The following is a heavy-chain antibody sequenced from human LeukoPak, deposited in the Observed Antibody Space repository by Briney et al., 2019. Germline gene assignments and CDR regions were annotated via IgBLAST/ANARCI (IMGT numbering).Heavy chain of an antibody. J-gene: IGHJ4*02. V-gene: IGHV3-23*01. Sequence: GGSLRLPCAASGFTVSNYAMSWVRQAPGKGLEWVSGISGSGGSTYYADSVKGRFTISRDNSKNTLYLQMNSLIAEDTAVYFCAKAPFRADSSGYYWGQGTLVTVSS. D-gene: IGHD3-22*01. CDR1: GFTVSNYA. CDR2: ISGSGGST. CDR3: AKAPFRADSSGYY.